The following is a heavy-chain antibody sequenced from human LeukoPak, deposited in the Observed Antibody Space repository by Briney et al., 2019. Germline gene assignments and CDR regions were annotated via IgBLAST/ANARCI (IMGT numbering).Heavy chain of an antibody. CDR2: FDPEDGET. V-gene: IGHV1-24*01. CDR3: ATGVAAAGTIYAFDI. Sequence: ASVKVSCKVSGYTLTELSMHWVRQAPGKGLEWMGGFDPEDGETIYAQKFQGRVTMTEDTSTDTAYMELSSLRSEDTAVYYCATGVAAAGTIYAFDIWGQGTMVTVSS. D-gene: IGHD6-13*01. CDR1: GYTLTELS. J-gene: IGHJ3*02.